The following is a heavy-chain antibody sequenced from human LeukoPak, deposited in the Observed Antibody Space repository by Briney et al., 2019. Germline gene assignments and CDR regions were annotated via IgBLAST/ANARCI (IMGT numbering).Heavy chain of an antibody. V-gene: IGHV3-48*04. D-gene: IGHD3-10*01. Sequence: GGSLRLSCAASGFTFSSYSMNWVRQASGKGLEWVSSISSSGSTIYYTDSVKGRFTISRDNARNSLDLQMNSLRAEDTAVYYCARGPMLRGVIIRRSKSGYFDYWGQGTLVTVSS. J-gene: IGHJ4*02. CDR3: ARGPMLRGVIIRRSKSGYFDY. CDR1: GFTFSSYS. CDR2: ISSSGSTI.